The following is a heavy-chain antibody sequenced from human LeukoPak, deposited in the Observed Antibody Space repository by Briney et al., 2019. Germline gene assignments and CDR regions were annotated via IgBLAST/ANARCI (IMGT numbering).Heavy chain of an antibody. J-gene: IGHJ4*02. CDR3: ARFLIGTKFYFDY. CDR1: GYTFSGYY. V-gene: IGHV1-2*02. Sequence: ASVKVSCKASGYTFSGYYIHWVRQAPGHGLEWMGGINPNNGDTVYAQRFQGRVTMTRDTSISTAYMELSRLSFDDTAVYYCARFLIGTKFYFDYWGQGTLVTVSS. CDR2: INPNNGDT. D-gene: IGHD1-7*01.